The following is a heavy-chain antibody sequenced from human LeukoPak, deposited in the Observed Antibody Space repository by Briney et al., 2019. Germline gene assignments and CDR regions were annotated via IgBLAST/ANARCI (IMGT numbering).Heavy chain of an antibody. CDR2: ISPYNGNT. Sequence: ASVKVSCEASGYTFSNYGISWVRQAPGQGLEWMGWISPYNGNTDYAQKLQGRVTMTTDTSTTTGYMKLRSLRSDDTAVYYCARGWLQPYWYFDLWGRGTVVTVSS. D-gene: IGHD5-24*01. J-gene: IGHJ2*01. CDR3: ARGWLQPYWYFDL. V-gene: IGHV1-18*01. CDR1: GYTFSNYG.